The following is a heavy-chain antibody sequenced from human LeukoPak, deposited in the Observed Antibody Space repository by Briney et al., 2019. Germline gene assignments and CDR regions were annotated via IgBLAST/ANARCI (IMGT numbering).Heavy chain of an antibody. Sequence: PGGSLRLSCAASGVTFSSYGMHWVRQAPGKGLEWVAVISYDGSNKYYADSVKGRFTISRDNSKNTLYLQMISLRGEDTAVYYCARAPREGFSGSYHDYWGQGTLVTVSS. CDR3: ARAPREGFSGSYHDY. CDR1: GVTFSSYG. D-gene: IGHD1-26*01. V-gene: IGHV3-30*03. CDR2: ISYDGSNK. J-gene: IGHJ4*02.